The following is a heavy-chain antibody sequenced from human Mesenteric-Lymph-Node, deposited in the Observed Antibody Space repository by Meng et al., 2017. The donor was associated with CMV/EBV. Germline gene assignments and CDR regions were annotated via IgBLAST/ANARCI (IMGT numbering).Heavy chain of an antibody. CDR2: IIPMLGIV. Sequence: SVKVSCKVSGGTFSTYSFSWVRQAPGQGLEWMGRIIPMLGIVHYAQKFQGRVTITADKSTYTVYMDLSSLRSQDTAVYYCARDSELPLWGQGTRVTVSS. CDR1: GGTFSTYS. J-gene: IGHJ4*02. V-gene: IGHV1-69*04. D-gene: IGHD1-7*01. CDR3: ARDSELPL.